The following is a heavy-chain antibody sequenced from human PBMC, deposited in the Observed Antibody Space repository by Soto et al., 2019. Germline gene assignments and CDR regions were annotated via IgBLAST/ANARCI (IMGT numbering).Heavy chain of an antibody. V-gene: IGHV3-30*18. CDR3: ANNVGRAPDY. D-gene: IGHD2-8*01. CDR2: ISYDGGNK. Sequence: PGGSLRLSCAASGFTFSSYGMHWVRQAPGKGLEWVAVISYDGGNKYYADSVKGRFTISRDNSKNTLYLQMNSLRAEDTAVYYCANNVGRAPDYWGQGTLVTVSS. J-gene: IGHJ4*02. CDR1: GFTFSSYG.